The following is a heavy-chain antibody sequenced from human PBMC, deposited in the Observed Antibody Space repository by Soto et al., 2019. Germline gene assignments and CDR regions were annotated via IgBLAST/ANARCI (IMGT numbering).Heavy chain of an antibody. Sequence: SVKVSCKASGGTFSSYSISWVRQAPGQGLEWMGGIIPIFGTANYAQKFQGRVTITADESTSTAYMELSSLRSEDTAVYYCARDQGYCSSTSCLTLGFDYWGQGTLVNVSS. CDR1: GGTFSSYS. V-gene: IGHV1-69*13. J-gene: IGHJ4*02. D-gene: IGHD2-2*01. CDR2: IIPIFGTA. CDR3: ARDQGYCSSTSCLTLGFDY.